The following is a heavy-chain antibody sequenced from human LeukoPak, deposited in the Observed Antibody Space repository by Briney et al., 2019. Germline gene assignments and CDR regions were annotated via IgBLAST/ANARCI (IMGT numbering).Heavy chain of an antibody. CDR1: GGTFSSYA. CDR3: ARGILKQWLGRPVYGMDV. D-gene: IGHD6-19*01. J-gene: IGHJ6*02. V-gene: IGHV1-69*13. Sequence: SVKVSCKASGGTFSSYAISWVRQAPGQGLEWMGGIIPSFGTANYAQKFQGRVTITADESTSTAYMELSSLRSEDTAVYYCARGILKQWLGRPVYGMDVWGQGTTVTVSS. CDR2: IIPSFGTA.